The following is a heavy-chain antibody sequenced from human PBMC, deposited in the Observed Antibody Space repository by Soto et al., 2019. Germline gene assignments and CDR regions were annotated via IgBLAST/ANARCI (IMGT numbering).Heavy chain of an antibody. Sequence: SETLSLTCTVSGISVSTSDYYWGWVRQPPGKGLDWIGNIYYSGSTFYNPSLRSRVTISVDTSKNQFSLKLNSVTAAVTAVYFCAGFVVPASRNSDFDYWGQGTLVTVSS. CDR2: IYYSGST. CDR1: GISVSTSDYY. CDR3: AGFVVPASRNSDFDY. V-gene: IGHV4-39*01. D-gene: IGHD2-15*01. J-gene: IGHJ4*02.